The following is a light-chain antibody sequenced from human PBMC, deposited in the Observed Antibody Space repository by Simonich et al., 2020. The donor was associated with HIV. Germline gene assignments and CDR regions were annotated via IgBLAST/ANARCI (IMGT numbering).Light chain of an antibody. V-gene: IGLV6-57*01. CDR3: QSSDTYNHVV. J-gene: IGLJ2*01. CDR1: SGSIASNY. CDR2: GDN. Sequence: NFMLTQPHSVSESPGKTVTISCTRSSGSIASNYVQWYQPRPGSSPTTVIYGDNQRPSGVPDRFSGSIDSSANSASLTISGLKTEDEADYYCQSSDTYNHVVFGGGTKLTVL.